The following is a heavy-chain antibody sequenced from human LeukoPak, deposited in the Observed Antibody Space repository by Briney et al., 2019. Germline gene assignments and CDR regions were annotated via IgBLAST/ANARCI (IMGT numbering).Heavy chain of an antibody. Sequence: GGSLRLSCAASGFTFSSYSMNWVRQAPGKGLEWVANIKQDGSEKYYVDSVKGRFTISRDNAKNSLYLQMNSLRAEDTAVYYCARVMFGWLSPLDYWGQGTLVTVSS. CDR2: IKQDGSEK. J-gene: IGHJ4*02. D-gene: IGHD3-10*02. V-gene: IGHV3-7*01. CDR3: ARVMFGWLSPLDY. CDR1: GFTFSSYS.